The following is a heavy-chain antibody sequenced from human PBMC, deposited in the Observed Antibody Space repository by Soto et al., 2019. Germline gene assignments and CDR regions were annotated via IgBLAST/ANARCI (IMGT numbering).Heavy chain of an antibody. V-gene: IGHV3-23*01. CDR1: GFSFSNYA. J-gene: IGHJ4*02. D-gene: IGHD6-13*01. CDR3: VKGGASKTSRRYAN. Sequence: VELLESGGGLVQPGGSLTLSCTASGFSFSNYAMHWVRQAPGKGLEWVSTIKDSGDDTYYLASVRGRFIISRDYSSKPLYLQMTRPKAQDQALYPFVKGGASKTSRRYANRGQGILVTVSS. CDR2: IKDSGDDT.